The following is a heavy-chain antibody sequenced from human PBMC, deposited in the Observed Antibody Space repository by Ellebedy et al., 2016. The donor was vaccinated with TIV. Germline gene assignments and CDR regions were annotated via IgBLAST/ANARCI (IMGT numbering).Heavy chain of an antibody. CDR3: AREITMVRGVTSYYYYGMDV. D-gene: IGHD3-10*01. CDR1: GGSFSGYY. V-gene: IGHV4-34*01. J-gene: IGHJ6*02. Sequence: SETLSLXXAVYGGSFSGYYWSWIRQPPGKGLEWIGEINHSGSTNYNPSLKSRVTISVDTSKNQFSLKLSSVTAADTAVYYCAREITMVRGVTSYYYYGMDVWGQGTTVTVSS. CDR2: INHSGST.